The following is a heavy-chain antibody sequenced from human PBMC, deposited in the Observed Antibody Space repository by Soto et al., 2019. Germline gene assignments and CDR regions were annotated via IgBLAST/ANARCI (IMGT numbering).Heavy chain of an antibody. CDR3: ARGAAGSGGDAFDI. D-gene: IGHD6-13*01. J-gene: IGHJ3*02. CDR1: GGTFSSYA. V-gene: IGHV1-69*13. Sequence: SVKVSCKASGGTFSSYAISWVRQAPGQGLEWMGGIIPIFGTANYAQKFQGRVTITADESTSTAYMELSSLRSEDTAVYYCARGAAGSGGDAFDIWGQGTMVTVSS. CDR2: IIPIFGTA.